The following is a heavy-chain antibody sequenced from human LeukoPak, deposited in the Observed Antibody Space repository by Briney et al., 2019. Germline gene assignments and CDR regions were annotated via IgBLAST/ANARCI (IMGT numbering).Heavy chain of an antibody. J-gene: IGHJ5*02. CDR2: IRSSSSTI. V-gene: IGHV3-48*01. Sequence: GGSLRLSCAASGFTISSNYMNWVRQAPGKGLEWISYIRSSSSTIYYADSVKGRFTISRDNAKNSLYLQMNSLRAEDTAVYYCARDIGTYYYDSSGYYAWGQGTLVTVSS. CDR3: ARDIGTYYYDSSGYYA. CDR1: GFTISSNY. D-gene: IGHD3-22*01.